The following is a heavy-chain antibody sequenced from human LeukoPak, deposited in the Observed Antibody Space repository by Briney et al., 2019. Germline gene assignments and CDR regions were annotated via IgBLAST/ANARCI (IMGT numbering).Heavy chain of an antibody. D-gene: IGHD3-3*01. CDR1: GYTFTGYY. CDR3: ASQMTIFGGTDAFDI. CDR2: INPNSGGT. V-gene: IGHV1-2*02. J-gene: IGHJ3*02. Sequence: ASVKVSCKASGYTFTGYYMHWVRQAPGQGLEWMGWINPNSGGTNYAQKFQGRVTMTRDTSISTAYMELSRLRSDDTAVYYCASQMTIFGGTDAFDIWGQGTMVTVSS.